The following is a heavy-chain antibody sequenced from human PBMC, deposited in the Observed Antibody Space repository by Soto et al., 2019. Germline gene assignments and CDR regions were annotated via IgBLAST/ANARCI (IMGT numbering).Heavy chain of an antibody. CDR1: GGTFSNYA. D-gene: IGHD2-15*01. Sequence: QVQLVQSGSEVKKPGSSVKVSCKASGGTFSNYAITWVRQAPGQGLEWMGGIIPIFGTTNYAQKFQGRVTITADESTSIAYMELSSLRSEDTAVYYCARVGCSGGSCYTDWFDPWGQGTLVTVSS. J-gene: IGHJ5*02. V-gene: IGHV1-69*12. CDR3: ARVGCSGGSCYTDWFDP. CDR2: IIPIFGTT.